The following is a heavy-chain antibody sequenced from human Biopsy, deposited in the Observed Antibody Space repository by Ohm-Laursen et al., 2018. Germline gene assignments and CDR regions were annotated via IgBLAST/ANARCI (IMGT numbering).Heavy chain of an antibody. CDR2: VYYTGST. D-gene: IGHD3-22*01. CDR3: ARDRGYYSDRTVPGYFDL. J-gene: IGHJ2*01. Sequence: PGTLSLTCTVSGDSISSYYWSWIRQPPGKGLQWIGYVYYTGSTDYNPSLQSRVTISVDTSKNHFSLRLRSVTPADTAIYCARDRGYYSDRTVPGYFDLWGRGTLVTVYS. CDR1: GDSISSYY. V-gene: IGHV4-59*01.